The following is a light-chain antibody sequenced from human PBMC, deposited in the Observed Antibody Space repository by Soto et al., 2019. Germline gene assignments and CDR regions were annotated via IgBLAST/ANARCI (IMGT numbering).Light chain of an antibody. Sequence: DIVLTQSPSTLSLSPGARATLSCRASQSVDSYLTWYQQRPGQAPRLLIYDVSKRATGIPVRFSGSGSGTDFTLTISSLEPEDVAIYYCQQRRNWPLTFGGGTKVEIK. CDR2: DVS. CDR3: QQRRNWPLT. J-gene: IGKJ4*01. V-gene: IGKV3-11*01. CDR1: QSVDSY.